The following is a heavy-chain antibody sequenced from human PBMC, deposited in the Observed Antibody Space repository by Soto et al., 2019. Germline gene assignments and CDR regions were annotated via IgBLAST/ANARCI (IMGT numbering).Heavy chain of an antibody. CDR2: IYYSGST. CDR3: ARHLYYYGSGYFDD. D-gene: IGHD3-10*01. J-gene: IGHJ4*02. Sequence: SETLSLTCTVSGGSISSSSYYWGWIRQPPGKGLEWIGSIYYSGSTYYNPSLKSRVTISVDTSKNQFSLKLSSVTAADTAVYYCARHLYYYGSGYFDDWGQGTLVTV. CDR1: GGSISSSSYY. V-gene: IGHV4-39*01.